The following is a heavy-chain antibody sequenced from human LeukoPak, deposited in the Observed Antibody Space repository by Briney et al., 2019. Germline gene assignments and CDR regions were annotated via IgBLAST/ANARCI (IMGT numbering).Heavy chain of an antibody. D-gene: IGHD5-18*01. CDR2: ISSSGSTI. Sequence: GGSLRLSCAASGFTFSDYCMSWIRQAPGKGLEGVSYISSSGSTIYYADSVKGRFTISRDNAKNSLYLQMNSLSAEDTAVYYCARVGSGYSYGSSYWGQGTLVTVSS. CDR1: GFTFSDYC. V-gene: IGHV3-11*04. J-gene: IGHJ4*02. CDR3: ARVGSGYSYGSSY.